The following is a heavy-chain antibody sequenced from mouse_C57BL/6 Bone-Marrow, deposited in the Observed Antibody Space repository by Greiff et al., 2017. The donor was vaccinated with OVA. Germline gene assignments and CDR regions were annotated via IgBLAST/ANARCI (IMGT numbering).Heavy chain of an antibody. J-gene: IGHJ2*01. CDR1: GFTFSSYA. CDR3: AREGLLGYYFDY. V-gene: IGHV5-4*01. CDR2: ICDGGCYT. D-gene: IGHD1-1*01. Sequence: SGGGLVKPGGSLKLSCAASGFTFSSYALSRVRQTPAKRLEWVATICDGGCYTYDPDNAKDRFTIDKDNAKNNLYLQMSHLKSEDTAMYYCAREGLLGYYFDYWGQGTTLTVSS.